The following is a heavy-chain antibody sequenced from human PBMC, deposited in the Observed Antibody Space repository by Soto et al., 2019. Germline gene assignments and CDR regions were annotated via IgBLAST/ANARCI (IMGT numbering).Heavy chain of an antibody. V-gene: IGHV4-39*01. Sequence: SETLTLTCTVSGGSISSSSYYWGWIRQPPGKGLEWLGSIYYSGSTYYNPSLKSRVTISVYTSKNQFSRKLSSVTAADTAVYYCARMDYSSGWYVHGHLDYGGQGTLVTVSS. CDR1: GGSISSSSYY. D-gene: IGHD6-19*01. CDR2: IYYSGST. CDR3: ARMDYSSGWYVHGHLDY. J-gene: IGHJ4*02.